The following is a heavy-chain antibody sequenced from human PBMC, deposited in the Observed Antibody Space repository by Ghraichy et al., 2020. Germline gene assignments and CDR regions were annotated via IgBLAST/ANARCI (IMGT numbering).Heavy chain of an antibody. D-gene: IGHD2-8*01. CDR3: ARPRCSNDICYSSYAFDI. Sequence: QTLSLTCTFSGFSLNTSGMCVSWIRQPPGKALEWLARIDWDDDKYYSTSLKTSLTISKDTSKNQVVLTMTNMDPLVTATYYCARPRCSNDICYSSYAFDIWGQGTMVTVSS. J-gene: IGHJ3*02. V-gene: IGHV2-70*11. CDR1: GFSLNTSGMC. CDR2: IDWDDDK.